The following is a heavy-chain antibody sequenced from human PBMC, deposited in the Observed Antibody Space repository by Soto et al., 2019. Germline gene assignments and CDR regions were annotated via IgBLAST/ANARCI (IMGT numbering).Heavy chain of an antibody. CDR2: RYSDGRS. CDR3: AKRKYCPSTTCFDN. J-gene: IGHJ4*02. D-gene: IGHD2-2*01. Sequence: GGYRRRSCAGSGFTVITGDLIWVGQGPGKGLEWVSIRYSDGRSYHAESVKGRFTISTDDSENTLYLQMSSLRAEDTAVYYCAKRKYCPSTTCFDNWGQGT. V-gene: IGHV3-66*01. CDR1: GFTVITGD.